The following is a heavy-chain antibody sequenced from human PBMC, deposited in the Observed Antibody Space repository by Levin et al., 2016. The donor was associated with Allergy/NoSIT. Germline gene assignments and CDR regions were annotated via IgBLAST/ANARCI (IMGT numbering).Heavy chain of an antibody. CDR3: ARHRYPRWGDGDYFDY. J-gene: IGHJ4*02. Sequence: WIRQPPGKGLEWIGSIYYSGSTYYNPSLKSRVTISVDTSKNQFSLKLSSVTAADTAVYYCARHRYPRWGDGDYFDYWGQGTLVTVSS. V-gene: IGHV4-39*01. CDR2: IYYSGST. D-gene: IGHD3-16*01.